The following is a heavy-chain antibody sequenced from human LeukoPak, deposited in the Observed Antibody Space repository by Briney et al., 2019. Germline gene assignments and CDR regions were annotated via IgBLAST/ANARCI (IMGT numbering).Heavy chain of an antibody. CDR3: ARPGYSSGCTYAFDI. CDR1: GGSISSSSYY. J-gene: IGHJ3*02. CDR2: IYYSGST. V-gene: IGHV4-39*01. D-gene: IGHD6-19*01. Sequence: SETLSLTCTVSGGSISSSSYYWGWLPQPPGKGLEWIGSIYYSGSTCYNPSLNSRVSISVDTCKNPFSLKLSCVTDADTAVYYCARPGYSSGCTYAFDIWGQGTMVTVSS.